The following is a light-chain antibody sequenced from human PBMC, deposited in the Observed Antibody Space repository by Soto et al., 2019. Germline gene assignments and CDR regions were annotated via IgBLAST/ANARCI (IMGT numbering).Light chain of an antibody. V-gene: IGLV2-23*01. J-gene: IGLJ1*01. Sequence: QSVLTQPASVSGSPGQSITISCTGTSSTVGGFNVVSWYQQHPGKAPKVIIYEGIKRPSGVSNRFSGSNSGNTASLTTSGLQAEDEADYYCCSYVGATTYVFGTGTKVTVL. CDR3: CSYVGATTYV. CDR1: SSTVGGFNV. CDR2: EGI.